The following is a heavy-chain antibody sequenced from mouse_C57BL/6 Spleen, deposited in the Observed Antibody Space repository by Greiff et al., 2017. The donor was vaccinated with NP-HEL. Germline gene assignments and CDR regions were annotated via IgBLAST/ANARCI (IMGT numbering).Heavy chain of an antibody. J-gene: IGHJ2*01. V-gene: IGHV1-76*01. CDR3: ARVYYDYGHFDY. D-gene: IGHD2-4*01. CDR2: IYPGSGNT. Sequence: QVQLKQSGAELVRPGASVKLSCKASGYTFTDYYINWVKQRPGQGLEWIARIYPGSGNTYYNEKFKGKATLTAEKSSSTAYMQLSSLTSEDSAVYFCARVYYDYGHFDYWGQGTTLTVSS. CDR1: GYTFTDYY.